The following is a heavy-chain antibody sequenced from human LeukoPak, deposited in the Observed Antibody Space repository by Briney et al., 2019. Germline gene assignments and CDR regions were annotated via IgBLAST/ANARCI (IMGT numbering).Heavy chain of an antibody. V-gene: IGHV4-30-4*01. J-gene: IGHJ4*02. CDR3: ARFRRGIYYFDR. CDR2: ILYRGTA. CDR1: GDSISSDDYY. Sequence: SQTLSLTCSVSGDSISSDDYYWSWIRQSPGKGLEWIGYILYRGTAYYHPSLKSRVIISVDTSRNEFSLELTSVTAADTAVYYCARFRRGIYYFDRWGQGTLVTVSS. D-gene: IGHD2-8*02.